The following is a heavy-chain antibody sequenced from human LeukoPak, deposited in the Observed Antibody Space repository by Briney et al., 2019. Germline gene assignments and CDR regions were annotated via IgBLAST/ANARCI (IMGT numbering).Heavy chain of an antibody. Sequence: ASVKVSCKASGYTFTSYGISWVRQAPGQGLEWMGWISAYNGNTNYAQKLQGRVTMTTDTSTSTAYMELRSLRSDDTAVYYCARDHSVVPAAIDSDYWGQGTLVTVSS. D-gene: IGHD2-2*02. CDR2: ISAYNGNT. V-gene: IGHV1-18*01. CDR3: ARDHSVVPAAIDSDY. J-gene: IGHJ4*02. CDR1: GYTFTSYG.